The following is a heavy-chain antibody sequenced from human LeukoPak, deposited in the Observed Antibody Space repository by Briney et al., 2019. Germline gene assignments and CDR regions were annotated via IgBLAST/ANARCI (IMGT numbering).Heavy chain of an antibody. Sequence: SETLSLTCAVYGGSFSGYYWSWIRQPPGKGLEWIGEINHSGSTNYNPSLKSRITISVDTSKNQFSLKLSSVTAADTAVYYCARDWGVSARPGYMDVWGKGTTVTVSS. CDR1: GGSFSGYY. J-gene: IGHJ6*03. CDR2: INHSGST. CDR3: ARDWGVSARPGYMDV. V-gene: IGHV4-34*01. D-gene: IGHD6-6*01.